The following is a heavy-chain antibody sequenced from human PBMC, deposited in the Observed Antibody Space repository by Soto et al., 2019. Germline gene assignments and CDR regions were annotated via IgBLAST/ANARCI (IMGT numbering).Heavy chain of an antibody. CDR2: IWYDGSNK. V-gene: IGHV3-33*01. J-gene: IGHJ4*02. CDR1: GFTFISYG. CDR3: ARDRGEMATIFYFDY. D-gene: IGHD5-12*01. Sequence: RGSLRLSCAASGFTFISYGIHCFRHSPLKGLEWVAVIWYDGSNKYYADSVKGRFTISRDNSKNTLYLQMNSLRAEDTAVYYCARDRGEMATIFYFDYWGQGTLVTVSS.